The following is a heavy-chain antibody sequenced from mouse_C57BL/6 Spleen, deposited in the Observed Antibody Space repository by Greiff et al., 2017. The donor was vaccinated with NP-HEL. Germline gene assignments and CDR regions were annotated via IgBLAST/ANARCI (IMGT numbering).Heavy chain of an antibody. V-gene: IGHV1-85*01. CDR2: VYPRDGST. J-gene: IGHJ2*01. Sequence: QVQLQQSGPELVKPGASVKLSCKASGYTFTSYDINWVKQRPGQGLEWIGWVYPRDGSTKYNEKFKGKATLTGDTSSSTAYMELHSLTSEDSAVYFCARSRDYSNFYFDYWGQGTTLTVSS. CDR3: ARSRDYSNFYFDY. D-gene: IGHD2-5*01. CDR1: GYTFTSYD.